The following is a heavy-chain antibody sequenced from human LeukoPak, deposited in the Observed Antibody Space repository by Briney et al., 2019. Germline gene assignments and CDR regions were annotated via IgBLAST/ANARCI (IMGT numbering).Heavy chain of an antibody. J-gene: IGHJ6*03. CDR3: ALGSGTYYYYYMDV. CDR2: MNPNSGNT. D-gene: IGHD3-10*02. V-gene: IGHV1-8*02. CDR1: GGTFSSYA. Sequence: ASVKVSCKASGGTFSSYAISWVRQANGQGLEWMGWMNPNSGNTGYAQKFQGRVTMTRNTSISTAYMELSSLRSEDTAVYYCALGSGTYYYYYMDVWGKGTTVTISS.